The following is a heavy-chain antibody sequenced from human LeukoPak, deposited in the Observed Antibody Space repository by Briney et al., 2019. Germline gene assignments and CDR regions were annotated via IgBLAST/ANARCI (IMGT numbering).Heavy chain of an antibody. V-gene: IGHV4-39*07. CDR1: GGSISSSSYY. Sequence: PSETLSLTCTVSGGSISSSSYYWGWIRQPPGKGLEWIGSMYHSGSTYYNPPLKSRVTISEDTSKNQFSLKLRSVTAADTAVYYCARGPRFGELLWHWFDPGGQGTLVTVSS. D-gene: IGHD3-10*01. CDR2: MYHSGST. CDR3: ARGPRFGELLWHWFDP. J-gene: IGHJ5*02.